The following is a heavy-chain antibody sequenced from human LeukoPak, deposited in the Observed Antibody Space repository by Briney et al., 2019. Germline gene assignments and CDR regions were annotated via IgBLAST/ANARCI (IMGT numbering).Heavy chain of an antibody. CDR1: GGTFSSYA. Sequence: SVKVSCTASGGTFSSYAISWVRQAPGQGLEWMGGIIPIFGTANYAQKFQGRVTITADESTSTAYMELSSLRSEDTAVYYCARSPYGDYAYFDYWGQGTLVTVSS. V-gene: IGHV1-69*01. CDR2: IIPIFGTA. CDR3: ARSPYGDYAYFDY. J-gene: IGHJ4*02. D-gene: IGHD4-17*01.